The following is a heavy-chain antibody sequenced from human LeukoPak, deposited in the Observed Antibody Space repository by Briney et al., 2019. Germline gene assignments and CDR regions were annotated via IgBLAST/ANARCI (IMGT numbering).Heavy chain of an antibody. CDR3: ARDTTYYDSSGYYYYGMDV. V-gene: IGHV1-69*13. CDR2: IIPIFGTA. Sequence: SVKVSCKASGGTFSKYTISWVRQAPGQGLEWMGGIIPIFGTANYAQKFQGRVTITADESTSTAYMELSSLRSEDTAVYYCARDTTYYDSSGYYYYGMDVWGQGTTVTVSS. CDR1: GGTFSKYT. J-gene: IGHJ6*02. D-gene: IGHD3-22*01.